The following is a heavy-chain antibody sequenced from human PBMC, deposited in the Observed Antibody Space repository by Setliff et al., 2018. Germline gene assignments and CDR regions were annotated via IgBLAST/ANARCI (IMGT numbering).Heavy chain of an antibody. Sequence: ASVKVSCKASGYTFTGYYMYWVRQAPGQGLEWMGRINPSSGATIYAQKFQGRVTMTSDTSISTAYMELGRLRSDDTAVYYCARVAVGAMGADYWGQGTLVTVSS. CDR3: ARVAVGAMGADY. D-gene: IGHD1-26*01. V-gene: IGHV1-2*06. J-gene: IGHJ4*02. CDR2: INPSSGAT. CDR1: GYTFTGYY.